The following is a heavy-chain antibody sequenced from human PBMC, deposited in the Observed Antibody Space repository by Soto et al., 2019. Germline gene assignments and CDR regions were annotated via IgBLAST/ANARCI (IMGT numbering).Heavy chain of an antibody. V-gene: IGHV1-3*05. J-gene: IGHJ4*02. CDR2: INAGNAYT. CDR1: GYTFTSYA. CDR3: ARSIVVVTALDY. Sequence: QVQLVQSGAEEKKPGASVKVSCKASGYTFTSYAMHWVRQAPGQRLEWMGWINAGNAYTKYSQKFQGRVTITRDTSASTAYMQLSSLRSEHTAVYYCARSIVVVTALDYWGQGTLVTVSS. D-gene: IGHD2-21*02.